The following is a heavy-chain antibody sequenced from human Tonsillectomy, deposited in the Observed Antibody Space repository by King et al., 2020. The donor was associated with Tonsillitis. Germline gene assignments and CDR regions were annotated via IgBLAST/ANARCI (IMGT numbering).Heavy chain of an antibody. V-gene: IGHV1-2*02. CDR1: GNTFNGYY. CDR3: ARSPEGADWLPIDY. CDR2: INPNSGGT. Sequence: VQLVESGAEVKKPGASVKVSCKASGNTFNGYYIHWVRQAPGQGLEWMGWINPNSGGTNYAQKFQGRVTMTRDTSITIAYMEVRRLRSDDTAVYYCARSPEGADWLPIDYWGQGTLVTVSS. J-gene: IGHJ4*02. D-gene: IGHD3-9*01.